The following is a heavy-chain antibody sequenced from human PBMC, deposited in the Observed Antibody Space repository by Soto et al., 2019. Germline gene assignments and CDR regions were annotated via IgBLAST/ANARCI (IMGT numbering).Heavy chain of an antibody. Sequence: SETLSLTCTVSGGSISSEKYYWSWIRQPPGKGLEWIGYIYYSGSTNYNPSLKSRVTISVDTSKNQFSLKLNSMTAADTAVYYCARHNYGSGSTYFDYWGQGTLVTVSS. CDR1: GGSISSEKYY. D-gene: IGHD3-10*01. V-gene: IGHV4-59*08. CDR3: ARHNYGSGSTYFDY. J-gene: IGHJ4*02. CDR2: IYYSGST.